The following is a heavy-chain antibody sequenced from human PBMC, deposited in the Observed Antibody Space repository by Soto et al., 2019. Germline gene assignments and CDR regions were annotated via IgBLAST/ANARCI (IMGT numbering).Heavy chain of an antibody. CDR2: TSNDGGSK. V-gene: IGHV3-30*18. J-gene: IGHJ4*02. CDR3: AKEGHATRSLLYYFDY. Sequence: QVQVEDSGGGVVQPGRSLRLSCVASGFTFSTYGLHWVRQAPGKGLEWVAVTSNDGGSKYYADSVKSRFTISRDNSKNTVYLQMNSLRPEDTAVYYCAKEGHATRSLLYYFDYWGQGTLVTVSS. CDR1: GFTFSTYG.